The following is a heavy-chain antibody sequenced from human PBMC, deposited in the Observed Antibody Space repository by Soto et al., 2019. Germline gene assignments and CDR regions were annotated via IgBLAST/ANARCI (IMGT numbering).Heavy chain of an antibody. V-gene: IGHV4-34*01. J-gene: IGHJ6*02. CDR1: GGSFSGYY. D-gene: IGHD1-26*01. CDR2: INHSGST. Sequence: PSETLSLTCAVYGGSFSGYYWSWIRQPPGKGLEWIGEINHSGSTNYNPSLKSRVTISVDTSKNQFSLKLSSVTAADTAVYYCATLGGGYVYYGMDVWGQGTTVTVSS. CDR3: ATLGGGYVYYGMDV.